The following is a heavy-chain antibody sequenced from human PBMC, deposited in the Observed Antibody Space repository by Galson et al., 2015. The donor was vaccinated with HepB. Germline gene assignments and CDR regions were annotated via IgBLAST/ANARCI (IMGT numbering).Heavy chain of an antibody. CDR1: GYTFTSYG. Sequence: SVKVSCKASGYTFTSYGISWVRQAPGQGLEWMGWISAYNGNTNYAQKLQCRVTMTTDTSTSTAYMELRSLRSDDTAVYYCARGEGGYCSSTSCYFQENWFDPWGQGTLVTVSS. D-gene: IGHD2-2*01. CDR3: ARGEGGYCSSTSCYFQENWFDP. J-gene: IGHJ5*02. V-gene: IGHV1-18*01. CDR2: ISAYNGNT.